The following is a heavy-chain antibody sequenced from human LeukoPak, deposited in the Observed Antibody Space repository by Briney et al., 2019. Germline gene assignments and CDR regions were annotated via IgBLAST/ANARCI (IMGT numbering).Heavy chain of an antibody. CDR1: GGSFSGYY. D-gene: IGHD3-22*01. J-gene: IGHJ4*02. V-gene: IGHV4-34*01. CDR3: ARGQRGQYYYDSSGYPYYFDY. CDR2: INHSGST. Sequence: SETLSLTCAVYGGSFSGYYWSWIRQPPGKGLEWIGEINHSGSTNYNPSLKSRVTISVDTSKNQFSLKLSSVTAADTAVCYCARGQRGQYYYDSSGYPYYFDYWGQGTLVTVSS.